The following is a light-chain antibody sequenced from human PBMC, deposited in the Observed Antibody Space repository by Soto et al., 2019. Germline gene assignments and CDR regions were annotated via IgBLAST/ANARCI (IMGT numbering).Light chain of an antibody. CDR2: GAS. V-gene: IGKV3-11*01. CDR1: QSVSNNY. Sequence: EIVLTQSPGTLSLSPGERATLSCRASQSVSNNYLAWYQQKPGQAPRLLIYGASNRATGIPASFSGSGSGTDFTLTISSLEPEDFAVYYCQQRSNWPITFGQGTRLEIK. CDR3: QQRSNWPIT. J-gene: IGKJ5*01.